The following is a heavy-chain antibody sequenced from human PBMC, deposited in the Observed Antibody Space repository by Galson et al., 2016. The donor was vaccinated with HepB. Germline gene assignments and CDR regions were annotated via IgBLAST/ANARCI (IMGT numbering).Heavy chain of an antibody. CDR2: IIPIMGAA. D-gene: IGHD6-13*01. CDR3: ARGSSTLYWPKDY. V-gene: IGHV1-69*13. J-gene: IGHJ4*02. Sequence: SVKVSCKVSGGTFNTYAMSWVRQAPGQGLDWMGGIIPIMGAAHYAQKFQGRLTITADESTSTVSMELTSLRPEDTALYYCARGSSTLYWPKDYWGQGTLVTVSS. CDR1: GGTFNTYA.